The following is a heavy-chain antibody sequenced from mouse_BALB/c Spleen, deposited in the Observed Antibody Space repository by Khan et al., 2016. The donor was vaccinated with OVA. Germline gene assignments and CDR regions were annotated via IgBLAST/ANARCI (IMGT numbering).Heavy chain of an antibody. CDR1: GFSLTNYG. CDR2: IWAGGST. Sequence: QVQLKESGPGLVAPSQSLSITCTVSGFSLTNYGVHWVRQPPGKGLEWLGIIWAGGSTHYNSALMSRVSIRKDNAKSQVFLKMNSLQTDDTAIYYCVRETAYYGNYEAMDYWGQGTSVTVSA. J-gene: IGHJ4*01. V-gene: IGHV2-9*02. CDR3: VRETAYYGNYEAMDY. D-gene: IGHD2-10*01.